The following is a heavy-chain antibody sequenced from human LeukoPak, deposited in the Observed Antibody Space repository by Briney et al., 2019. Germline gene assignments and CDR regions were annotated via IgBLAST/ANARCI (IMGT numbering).Heavy chain of an antibody. Sequence: PSETLSLTCAVSGASINNSNRWSWVRQPPGKGLEWIGEIYHSGSTNYNPSLKSRITISVVQSKNQFSLKLSSVTAADTAVYYCARSKRYSSATPWGYWGQGTLVTVSS. D-gene: IGHD6-19*01. CDR3: ARSKRYSSATPWGY. J-gene: IGHJ4*02. V-gene: IGHV4-4*02. CDR2: IYHSGST. CDR1: GASINNSNR.